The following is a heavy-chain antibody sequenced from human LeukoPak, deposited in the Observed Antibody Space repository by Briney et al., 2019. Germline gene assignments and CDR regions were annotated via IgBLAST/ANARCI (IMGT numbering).Heavy chain of an antibody. J-gene: IGHJ4*02. CDR1: GFTFSSYW. CDR2: INSDGSST. V-gene: IGHV3-74*01. D-gene: IGHD1-26*01. Sequence: PGGSLRLSCAASGFTFSSYWMHWVRQAPGKGLVWVSRINSDGSSTSYADSVKGRFTISRDNAKNTLYLQMNSLRAEDTAVYYCARAKMGRGVDYWGQGTLVTVSS. CDR3: ARAKMGRGVDY.